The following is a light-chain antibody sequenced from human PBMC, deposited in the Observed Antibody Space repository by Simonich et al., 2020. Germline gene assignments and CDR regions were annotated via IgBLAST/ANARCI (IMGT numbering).Light chain of an antibody. CDR2: KTS. J-gene: IGKJ1*01. CDR3: QQYNSYPWT. Sequence: DIQMTQSPSTLSASVGDRVTITFRASQRISGWLAWYQQKPGKAPNLLIYKTSSLESGVPSRFSGSGSGTEFTLTISSLQPDDFATYYCQQYNSYPWTFGQGTKVEIK. CDR1: QRISGW. V-gene: IGKV1-5*03.